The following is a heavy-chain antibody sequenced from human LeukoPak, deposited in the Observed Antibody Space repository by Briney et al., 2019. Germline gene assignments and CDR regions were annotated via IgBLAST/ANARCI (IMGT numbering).Heavy chain of an antibody. J-gene: IGHJ4*02. CDR3: ARDFILDVSGTTDFDY. Sequence: PGGSLRLSCAASGFTFSSYSMNCVRQAPGKGLEWVSSISSSSSYIYYADSVKGRFTISRDNAKNSLYLQMNSLRAEDTAVYYCARDFILDVSGTTDFDYWGQGTLVTVSS. CDR1: GFTFSSYS. CDR2: ISSSSSYI. V-gene: IGHV3-21*01. D-gene: IGHD1-7*01.